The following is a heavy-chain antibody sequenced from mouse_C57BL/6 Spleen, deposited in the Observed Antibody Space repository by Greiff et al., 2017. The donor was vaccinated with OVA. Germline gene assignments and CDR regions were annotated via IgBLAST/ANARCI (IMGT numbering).Heavy chain of an antibody. CDR1: GYTFTSYW. Sequence: VQLQQPGAELVKPGASVKLSCKASGYTFTSYWMHWVKQRPGQGLEWIGMIHPNSGSTNYNEKFKSKATLTVDKSSSTAYMQLSSLTSEDSAVYYGASRGSSYKGYYYAMDYWGQGTSVTVSS. J-gene: IGHJ4*01. CDR2: IHPNSGST. V-gene: IGHV1-64*01. D-gene: IGHD1-1*01. CDR3: ASRGSSYKGYYYAMDY.